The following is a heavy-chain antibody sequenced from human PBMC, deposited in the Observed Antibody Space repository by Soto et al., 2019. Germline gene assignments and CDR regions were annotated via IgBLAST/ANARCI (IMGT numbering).Heavy chain of an antibody. Sequence: SETLSLTCTVSGGSIRSYYWSWIRQPPGKGLEWIGYIYYSGSTDYNPSLKSRVTISVDTSKNQFSLKLRSVTAADTAVYYCARDSYNFDDWGQGILVTVSS. CDR3: ARDSYNFDD. CDR1: GGSIRSYY. V-gene: IGHV4-59*01. D-gene: IGHD5-18*01. CDR2: IYYSGST. J-gene: IGHJ4*02.